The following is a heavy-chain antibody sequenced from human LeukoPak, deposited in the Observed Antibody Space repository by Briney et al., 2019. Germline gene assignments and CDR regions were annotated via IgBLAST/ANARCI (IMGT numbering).Heavy chain of an antibody. D-gene: IGHD6-13*01. J-gene: IGHJ5*02. CDR3: ASLIAAADWFDP. V-gene: IGHV1-69*04. CDR1: GGTFSSYA. Sequence: EASVKVSCKASGGTFSSYAISWVRQAPGQGLEWMGRIIPILGIANYAQKFQGRVTITADKSTSTAYMELSSLRSEDTAVYYCASLIAAADWFDPWGQGTLVTVSS. CDR2: IIPILGIA.